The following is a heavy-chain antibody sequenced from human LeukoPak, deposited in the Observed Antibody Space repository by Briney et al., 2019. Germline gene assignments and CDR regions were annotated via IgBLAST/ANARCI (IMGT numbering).Heavy chain of an antibody. CDR1: GGTFSSYA. CDR2: IIPLFGTA. V-gene: IGHV1-69*13. J-gene: IGHJ4*02. D-gene: IGHD3-3*01. Sequence: SLKVSCKASGGTFSSYAISWVRQAPGQGLEWMGGIIPLFGTANYAQKFQGRVTITADESTSTAYMELSSLRSEDTAVYYCATTRRRNYDFWSGYYGFPYYWGQGTLVTVSS. CDR3: ATTRRRNYDFWSGYYGFPYY.